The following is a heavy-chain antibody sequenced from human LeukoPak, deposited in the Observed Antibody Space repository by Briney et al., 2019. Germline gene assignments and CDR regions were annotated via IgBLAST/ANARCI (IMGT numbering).Heavy chain of an antibody. CDR2: INHSGST. Sequence: SETLSLTCAVYGGSFSGYYWSWIRQPLGKGLEWIGEINHSGSTNYDPSLKSRVTISVDTSKNQFSLKLSSVTAADTAVYYCARGMVVAATPNWFDPWGQGTLVTVSS. D-gene: IGHD2-15*01. CDR3: ARGMVVAATPNWFDP. J-gene: IGHJ5*02. V-gene: IGHV4-34*01. CDR1: GGSFSGYY.